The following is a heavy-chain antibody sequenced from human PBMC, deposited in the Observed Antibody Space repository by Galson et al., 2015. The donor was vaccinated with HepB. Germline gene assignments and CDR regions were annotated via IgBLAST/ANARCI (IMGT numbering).Heavy chain of an antibody. CDR3: ATVGGVVERRIMTTFGGVKDYYGMDV. Sequence: SVKVSCKVSGYSLTEFSMHWVRQAPGKGLEWMGNFDPKDGETFYAQKFQGRVTMTEDTSTDTAYMELSSLRSEDTAVYYCATVGGVVERRIMTTFGGVKDYYGMDVWGQGTTVTVSS. CDR2: FDPKDGET. D-gene: IGHD3-16*01. J-gene: IGHJ6*02. V-gene: IGHV1-24*01. CDR1: GYSLTEFS.